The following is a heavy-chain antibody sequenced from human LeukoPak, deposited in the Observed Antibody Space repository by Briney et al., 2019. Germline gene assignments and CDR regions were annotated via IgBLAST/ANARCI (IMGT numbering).Heavy chain of an antibody. D-gene: IGHD1-1*01. Sequence: GGPLRLSCAASGFTFSPYAMSWVRQAPGKGLEWVSALSGSGGSSYYADSVRGRFTISRDNSKNTLYLQMNSLRAEDTAVYYCAKERTSEGYFDYWGQGTLVSVSS. J-gene: IGHJ4*02. CDR1: GFTFSPYA. V-gene: IGHV3-23*01. CDR3: AKERTSEGYFDY. CDR2: LSGSGGSS.